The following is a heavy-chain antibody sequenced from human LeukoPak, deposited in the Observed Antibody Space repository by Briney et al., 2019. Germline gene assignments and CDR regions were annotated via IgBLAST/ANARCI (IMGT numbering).Heavy chain of an antibody. V-gene: IGHV1-2*02. J-gene: IGHJ4*02. D-gene: IGHD1-26*01. CDR1: GYTFTGYY. CDR2: INPNSGGT. Sequence: APVKVSCKASGYTFTGYYMHWVRQAPGQGLEWMGWINPNSGGTNYAQKFQGRVTMTRDTSISTAYMELSRLRSDDTAVYYCARDRYSGSSGDYWGQGTLVTVSS. CDR3: ARDRYSGSSGDY.